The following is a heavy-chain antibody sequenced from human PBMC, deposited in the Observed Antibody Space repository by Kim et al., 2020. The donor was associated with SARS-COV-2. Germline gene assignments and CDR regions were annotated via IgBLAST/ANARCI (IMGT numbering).Heavy chain of an antibody. Sequence: SETLSLTCTVSGGSISSGGYYWSWIRQHPGKGLEWIGYIYYSGSTYYNPSIKSRVTISVDTSKNQFSLKLSSVTAADTAVYYCARASITMIVVVTAFDIWGQGTMVTVSS. CDR3: ARASITMIVVVTAFDI. CDR1: GGSISSGGYY. CDR2: IYYSGST. J-gene: IGHJ3*02. D-gene: IGHD3-22*01. V-gene: IGHV4-31*03.